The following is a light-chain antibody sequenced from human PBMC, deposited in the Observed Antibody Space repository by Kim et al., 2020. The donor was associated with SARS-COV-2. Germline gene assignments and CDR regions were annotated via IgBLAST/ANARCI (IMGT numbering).Light chain of an antibody. CDR1: QTVRSNN. Sequence: PGERAILSCRASQTVRSNNIAWYQQKPGQAPRFLMYGASNRATGIPERFGGSGSGTDFTLTISRLDPEDFAVYYCQQYGSAPPTFGQGTKVDIK. CDR2: GAS. J-gene: IGKJ1*01. V-gene: IGKV3-20*01. CDR3: QQYGSAPPT.